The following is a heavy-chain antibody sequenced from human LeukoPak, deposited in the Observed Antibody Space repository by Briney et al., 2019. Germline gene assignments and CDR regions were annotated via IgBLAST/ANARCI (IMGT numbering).Heavy chain of an antibody. J-gene: IGHJ2*01. Sequence: RGSLRLSCAASGFTVSSNYMSWVRQAPGKGLEWVSIIYSGGSTYYADSVKGRFTISRDNSKNTLYLQMNSLTAEDTAVYYCARADGDLRYFDLWGRGTLVSVST. D-gene: IGHD4-17*01. CDR3: ARADGDLRYFDL. CDR2: IYSGGST. V-gene: IGHV3-53*01. CDR1: GFTVSSNY.